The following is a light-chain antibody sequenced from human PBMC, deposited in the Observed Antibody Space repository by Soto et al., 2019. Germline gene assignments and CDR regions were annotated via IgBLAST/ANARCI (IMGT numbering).Light chain of an antibody. J-gene: IGLJ1*01. V-gene: IGLV2-14*03. CDR2: DVS. CDR3: SSYTSSSTRV. CDR1: SSDVGGYNY. Sequence: QSALTQPASVSGSPGQSINISCTGTSSDVGGYNYVSWYQQHPGKAPKLMIYDVSNRPSGVSNRFSGSKSGNTASLTISGLQTEHEADYYCSSYTSSSTRVFGNGTKLTVL.